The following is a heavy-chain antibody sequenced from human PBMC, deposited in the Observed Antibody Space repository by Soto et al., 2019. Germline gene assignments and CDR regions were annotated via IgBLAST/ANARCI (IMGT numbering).Heavy chain of an antibody. CDR3: AREDYGSGGHWRAVDY. CDR1: GVTFSIYA. D-gene: IGHD2-21*01. J-gene: IGHJ4*02. V-gene: IGHV3-30-3*01. Sequence: GGSLRLSCAASGVTFSIYAMHWFRQAPGKGLEWVAVLSHVGITKYYTDSVRGRFTISRDVSKDTVDLQMNSRRVDDTAVYYCAREDYGSGGHWRAVDYWGKGTLVTV. CDR2: LSHVGITK.